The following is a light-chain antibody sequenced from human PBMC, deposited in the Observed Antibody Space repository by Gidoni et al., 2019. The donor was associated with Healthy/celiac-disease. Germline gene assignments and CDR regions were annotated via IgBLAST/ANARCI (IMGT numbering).Light chain of an antibody. CDR2: ATS. V-gene: IGKV1-39*01. CDR3: QQSYSTPFP. CDR1: QSISSY. Sequence: DIQVTQSPSSMSASVGDRATITRRASQSISSYLNWYQQKPGKAPKLLIYATSSLQSRVPSRFSGSGSGTDFTLTISSLHPEDFATYYCQQSYSTPFPFGPGTKVDI. J-gene: IGKJ3*01.